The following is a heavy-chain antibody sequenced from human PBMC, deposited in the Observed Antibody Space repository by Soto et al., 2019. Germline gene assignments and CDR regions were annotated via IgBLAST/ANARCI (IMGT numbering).Heavy chain of an antibody. CDR1: GGSVSSGSYY. CDR2: IYYSGST. Sequence: PSETLSLTGTVSGGSVSSGSYYWSWIRQPPGKGLEWIGYIYYSGSTNYNPSLKSRVTISVDTSKNQFSLKLSSVTAADTAVYYCAGLGDYYDSSGYYSPLDYLGQGTLVTVSS. D-gene: IGHD3-22*01. CDR3: AGLGDYYDSSGYYSPLDY. V-gene: IGHV4-61*01. J-gene: IGHJ4*02.